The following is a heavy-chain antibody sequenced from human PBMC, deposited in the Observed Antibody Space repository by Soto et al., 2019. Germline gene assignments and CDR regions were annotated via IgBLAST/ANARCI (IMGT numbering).Heavy chain of an antibody. J-gene: IGHJ4*02. D-gene: IGHD3-3*02. CDR2: MYYSGST. CDR3: ASHVGISPPGS. CDR1: GGSISSSNYH. V-gene: IGHV4-39*01. Sequence: QLQLQESGPGLVKPSETLSLTCTVSGGSISSSNYHWGWIRQPPGKGLEWVGSMYYSGSTYYIPSLKSRVTISVDTPKNQFSLKLTSVTAAYTAVYHCASHVGISPPGSWGQGTLVTVSS.